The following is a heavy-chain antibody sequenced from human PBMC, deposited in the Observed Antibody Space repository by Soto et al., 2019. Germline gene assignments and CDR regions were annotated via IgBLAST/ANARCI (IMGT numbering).Heavy chain of an antibody. CDR2: MNPNSGNT. Sequence: GASVKVSCKASGYTFTSYDINWVRQATGQGLEWMGWMNPNSGNTGYAQKFQGRVTMTGNTSISTAYMELSSLRSEDTAVYYCARGPQIIVNLQYYYYYMDVWGKGTTVTVSS. CDR3: ARGPQIIVNLQYYYYYMDV. V-gene: IGHV1-8*01. CDR1: GYTFTSYD. D-gene: IGHD3-16*02. J-gene: IGHJ6*03.